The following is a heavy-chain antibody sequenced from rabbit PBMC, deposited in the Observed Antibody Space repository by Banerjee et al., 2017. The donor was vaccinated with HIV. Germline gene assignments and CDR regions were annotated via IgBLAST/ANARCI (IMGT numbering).Heavy chain of an antibody. V-gene: IGHV1S40*01. J-gene: IGHJ4*01. D-gene: IGHD8-1*01. CDR3: ARYAAGSGYPL. CDR2: IDTGSSGTT. Sequence: QSLEESGGDLVKPGASLTLTCTASGFSFSSTYYMCWVRQAPGKGLEWIGCIDTGSSGTTYYASWAKGRFTISKTSSTTVTLQMTSLTAADTAIYFCARYAAGSGYPLWGPGTLVTVS. CDR1: GFSFSSTYY.